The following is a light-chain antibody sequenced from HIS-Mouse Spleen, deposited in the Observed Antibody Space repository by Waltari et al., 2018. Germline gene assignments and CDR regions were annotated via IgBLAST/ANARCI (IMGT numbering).Light chain of an antibody. J-gene: IGLJ3*02. CDR2: EDN. CDR1: SGSIASNY. CDR3: QSYDSSNSWV. Sequence: NFMLTQPHSVSESPGKTVTISCTGSSGSIASNYVQWYQQRPGSAPTTVIYEDNQIPSGVPDRVSGSIDSSSNSASLTISGLKTEDEADYYCQSYDSSNSWVFGGGTKLTVL. V-gene: IGLV6-57*02.